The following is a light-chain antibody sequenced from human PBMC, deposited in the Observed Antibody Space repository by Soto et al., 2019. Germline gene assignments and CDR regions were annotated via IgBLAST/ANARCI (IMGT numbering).Light chain of an antibody. J-gene: IGKJ2*01. CDR3: KQYGNSPRT. CDR2: GAS. V-gene: IGKV3-20*01. Sequence: EIVLTQSPGTLSLSPGERASLSCRASQSVSNSYLAWYQQKPGQAPRLLIYGASSRATGIPDRFSGSGSGTDFTLTISRLEPEDLAVYYCKQYGNSPRTFGQGTKLVIK. CDR1: QSVSNSY.